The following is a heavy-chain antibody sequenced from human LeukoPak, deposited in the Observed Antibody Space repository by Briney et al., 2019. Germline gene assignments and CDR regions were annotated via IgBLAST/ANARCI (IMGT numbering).Heavy chain of an antibody. CDR3: AKSASSSWNRFDY. CDR1: GFTFSSYW. V-gene: IGHV3-7*03. D-gene: IGHD6-13*01. CDR2: IKQDGSEK. J-gene: IGHJ4*02. Sequence: GGSLRLSCAASGFTFSSYWMSWVRQAPGKGLEWVANIKQDGSEKYYVDSVKGRFTISRDNAKNSLYLQMNSLRAEDTALYYCAKSASSSWNRFDYWGQGTLVPVSS.